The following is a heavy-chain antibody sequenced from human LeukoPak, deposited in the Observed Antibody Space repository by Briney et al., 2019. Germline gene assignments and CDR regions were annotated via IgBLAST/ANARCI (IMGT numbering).Heavy chain of an antibody. D-gene: IGHD5-18*01. Sequence: GGSLRLSCAASGFTFSSYGMHWVRQAPGKGLEWVSGISGSGDSTYYADSVKGRFTISRDNSKNTLYLQMNSLRAEDTAVYYCARDHNRGYSYGLLDYWGQGTLVTVSS. CDR2: ISGSGDST. CDR3: ARDHNRGYSYGLLDY. CDR1: GFTFSSYG. J-gene: IGHJ4*02. V-gene: IGHV3-23*01.